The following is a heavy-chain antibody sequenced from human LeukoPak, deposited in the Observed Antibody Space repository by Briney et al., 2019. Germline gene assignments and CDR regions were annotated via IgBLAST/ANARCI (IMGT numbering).Heavy chain of an antibody. CDR3: ARHVRFEGVDY. D-gene: IGHD3-3*01. CDR2: IKQDGSEK. CDR1: GFIFSSYW. Sequence: PGGSLRLSCAASGFIFSSYWMGWVRQAPGKGLEWVANIKQDGSEKYYVDSVKGRFTISRDNAKNSLFLQINSLRAEDTAVYYCARHVRFEGVDYWGQGTLVTVSS. V-gene: IGHV3-7*01. J-gene: IGHJ4*02.